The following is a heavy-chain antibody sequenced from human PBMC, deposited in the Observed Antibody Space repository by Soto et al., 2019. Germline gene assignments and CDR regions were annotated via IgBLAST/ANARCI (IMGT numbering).Heavy chain of an antibody. V-gene: IGHV4-59*01. CDR2: IYYSGST. CDR3: AKSLVAPRCMSYYYYYMDV. J-gene: IGHJ6*03. Sequence: QVQLQESGPGLVKPSETLSLTCTVSGASISSYYWSWIRQPPGKGLEWIGYIYYSGSTNYNPSLKSRVSTSVDASKNQLSLMLSSVTAAATAVYYCAKSLVAPRCMSYYYYYMDVWGKGTTVTVSS. D-gene: IGHD5-12*01. CDR1: GASISSYY.